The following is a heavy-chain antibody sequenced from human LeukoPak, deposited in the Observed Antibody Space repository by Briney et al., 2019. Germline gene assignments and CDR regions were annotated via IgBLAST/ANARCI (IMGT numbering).Heavy chain of an antibody. CDR1: GYTFTSYD. V-gene: IGHV1-2*02. J-gene: IGHJ3*02. D-gene: IGHD6-13*01. Sequence: GASVKVSCKASGYTFTSYDINWVRQAPGQGLEWMGWINPNSGGTNYAQKFQGRVTMTRDTSISTAYMELSRLRSDDTAVYYCARSVGAAAGTDAFDIWGQGTMVTVSS. CDR3: ARSVGAAAGTDAFDI. CDR2: INPNSGGT.